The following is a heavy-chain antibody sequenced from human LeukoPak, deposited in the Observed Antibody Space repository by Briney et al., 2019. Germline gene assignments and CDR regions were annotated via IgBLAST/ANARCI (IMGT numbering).Heavy chain of an antibody. CDR2: INPSGGST. CDR3: ARDGTGYYYYYMDV. D-gene: IGHD1-26*01. CDR1: GYTFTSYG. V-gene: IGHV1-46*01. J-gene: IGHJ6*03. Sequence: ASVKVSCKASGYTFTSYGISWVRQAPGQGLEWMGIINPSGGSTSYAQKFQGRVTMTRDTSTSTVYMELSSLRSEDTAVYYCARDGTGYYYYYMDVWGKGTTVTVSS.